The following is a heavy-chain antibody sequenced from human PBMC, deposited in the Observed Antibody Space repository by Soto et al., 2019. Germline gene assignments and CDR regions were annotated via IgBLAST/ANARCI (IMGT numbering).Heavy chain of an antibody. CDR1: GGSISSYY. D-gene: IGHD4-4*01. CDR2: IYYSGST. J-gene: IGHJ6*02. CDR3: ARDGGTVTAIYYYGMDV. V-gene: IGHV4-59*01. Sequence: ASETLSLTCTVSGGSISSYYWSWIRQPPGKGLEWIGYIYYSGSTDYDPSLKSRVTISVDTSKNQFSLKLSSVTAADTAVYYCARDGGTVTAIYYYGMDVWGQGTTVTVSS.